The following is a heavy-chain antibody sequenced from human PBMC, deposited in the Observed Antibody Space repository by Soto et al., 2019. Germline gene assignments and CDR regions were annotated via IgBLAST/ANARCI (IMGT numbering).Heavy chain of an antibody. D-gene: IGHD2-15*01. CDR3: AARGGRDYYMDV. J-gene: IGHJ6*03. V-gene: IGHV1-18*01. CDR2: ISAYSGNT. Sequence: ASVKVSCTASGYTFTSYGISWVRQAPGQGLERMGWISAYSGNTNYAQRFQERVTITTDMSTSTAYMELNSLRSEDTAVYYCAARGGRDYYMDVWGKGTTVTVSS. CDR1: GYTFTSYG.